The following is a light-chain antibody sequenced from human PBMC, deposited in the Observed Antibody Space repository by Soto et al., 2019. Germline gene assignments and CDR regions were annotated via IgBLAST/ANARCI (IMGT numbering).Light chain of an antibody. J-gene: IGKJ5*01. CDR1: QNIRNT. CDR3: QQYGSFIT. V-gene: IGKV3-20*01. CDR2: DAS. Sequence: EIVLTQSPGTRSLSPGERATLSCRASQNIRNTVAWYQQKPGQAPSLLIYDASSRATGIPDRFSGSGSGTDFTLTISRLEPEDFAVYYCQQYGSFITFGQGTRLEI.